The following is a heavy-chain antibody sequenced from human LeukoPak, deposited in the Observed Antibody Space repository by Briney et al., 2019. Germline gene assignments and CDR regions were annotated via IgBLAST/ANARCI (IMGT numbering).Heavy chain of an antibody. Sequence: SVKVSCKASGGTFSSYAISWVRQAPGQGLEWMGGIIPIFGTANYAQKFQGRVTITADESTSTAYMALSSLRSEDTAVYYCARDGSYYDFWSGYYRTPLYYYYYYMDVWGKGTTVTVSS. CDR2: IIPIFGTA. J-gene: IGHJ6*03. V-gene: IGHV1-69*13. CDR3: ARDGSYYDFWSGYYRTPLYYYYYYMDV. CDR1: GGTFSSYA. D-gene: IGHD3-3*01.